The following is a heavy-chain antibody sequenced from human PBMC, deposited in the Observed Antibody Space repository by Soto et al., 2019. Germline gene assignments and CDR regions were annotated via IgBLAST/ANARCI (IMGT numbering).Heavy chain of an antibody. Sequence: QMQLVQSGPEVKKPGTSVKVSCKASGFTFTSSAVQWVRQARGQRLEWIGWIVVGSGNTNYAQKFQERVTITRDMSTNTAYMELSSLRSEDTAVYYCAASTTVTPGWFDPWGQGTLVTVSS. CDR3: AASTTVTPGWFDP. J-gene: IGHJ5*02. D-gene: IGHD4-17*01. CDR1: GFTFTSSA. V-gene: IGHV1-58*01. CDR2: IVVGSGNT.